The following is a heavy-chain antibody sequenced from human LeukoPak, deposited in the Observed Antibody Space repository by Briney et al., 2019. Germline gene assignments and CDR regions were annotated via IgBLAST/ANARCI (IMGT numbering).Heavy chain of an antibody. CDR2: IWYDGSNK. CDR1: GFTFSNYG. Sequence: GGSLRLSCEASGFTFSNYGMHWVRQASGKGLEWVAVIWYDGSNKYYADSVKGRFTISRDNSKNTLYLQMNSLRAEDTAVYYCARDVGPSSTGSGSYYIVEGFHYWGQGTLVTVSS. J-gene: IGHJ4*02. D-gene: IGHD3-10*01. CDR3: ARDVGPSSTGSGSYYIVEGFHY. V-gene: IGHV3-33*01.